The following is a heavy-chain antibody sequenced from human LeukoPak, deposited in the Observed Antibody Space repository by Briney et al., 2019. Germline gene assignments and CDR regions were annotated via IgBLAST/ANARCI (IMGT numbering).Heavy chain of an antibody. CDR1: GGSFSGYY. CDR3: ARRVGDFWGGYEPYYFDY. Sequence: PSETLSLTCAVYGGSFSGYYWSWIRQPPGKGLEWIGEINHSGSTNYNPSLKSRVTISVDTSKNQFSLKLSSVTAADTAVYYCARRVGDFWGGYEPYYFDYWGQGTLVTVSS. D-gene: IGHD3-3*01. CDR2: INHSGST. V-gene: IGHV4-34*01. J-gene: IGHJ4*02.